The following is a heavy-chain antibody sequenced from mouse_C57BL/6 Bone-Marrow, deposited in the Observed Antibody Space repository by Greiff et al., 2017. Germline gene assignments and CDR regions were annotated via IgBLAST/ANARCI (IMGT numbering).Heavy chain of an antibody. CDR1: GYTFTSYG. D-gene: IGHD1-1*01. CDR2: IYPRSGNT. CDR3: ARHYYGSQAWFAY. J-gene: IGHJ3*01. Sequence: VQLQQSGAELARPGASVKLSCKASGYTFTSYGISWVKQRTGQGLEWIGEIYPRSGNTYYNEKFKGKATLPADKSSSTAYMELRSLTSEDSAVYCCARHYYGSQAWFAYWGQGTLVTVSA. V-gene: IGHV1-81*01.